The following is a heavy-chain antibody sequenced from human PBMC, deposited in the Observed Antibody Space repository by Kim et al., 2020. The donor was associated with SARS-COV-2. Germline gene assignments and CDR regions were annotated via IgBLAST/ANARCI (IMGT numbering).Heavy chain of an antibody. D-gene: IGHD3-10*01. CDR3: ARVFGELLYYYYGMDV. J-gene: IGHJ6*02. Sequence: SVKGRFTISRENAKNSLYLQMNSLRDEETAVYYCARVFGELLYYYYGMDVWGQGTTVTVSS. V-gene: IGHV3-48*02.